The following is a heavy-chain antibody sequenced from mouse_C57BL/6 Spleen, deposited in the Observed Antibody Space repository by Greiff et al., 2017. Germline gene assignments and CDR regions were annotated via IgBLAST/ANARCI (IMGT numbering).Heavy chain of an antibody. V-gene: IGHV5-4*03. J-gene: IGHJ4*01. CDR2: ISDGGSYT. Sequence: DVKLVESGGGLVKPGGSLKLSCAVSGFTFSSYAMSWVRQTPEKRLEWVATISDGGSYTYYPDNVKGRFTISRDNAKNNLYLQMSHLKSEDTAMYYCASQLTGYAMDYWGQGTSVTVSS. CDR1: GFTFSSYA. CDR3: ASQLTGYAMDY. D-gene: IGHD1-1*01.